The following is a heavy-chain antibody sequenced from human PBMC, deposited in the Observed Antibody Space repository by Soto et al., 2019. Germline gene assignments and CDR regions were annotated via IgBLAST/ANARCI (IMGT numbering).Heavy chain of an antibody. V-gene: IGHV2-5*05. J-gene: IGHJ6*02. CDR3: AHKGGRGAGMDV. CDR2: IYWDDDE. Sequence: QITLTESGPTLVKPTQTLTLTCTFSGFSLSTSGVGVAWIRQSPGKALEWLALIYWDDDERYGPSLKTRLTITKDTSKNQVVLTMTNMDPVDTATYYCAHKGGRGAGMDVWGQGTTVTVSS. D-gene: IGHD2-15*01. CDR1: GFSLSTSGVG.